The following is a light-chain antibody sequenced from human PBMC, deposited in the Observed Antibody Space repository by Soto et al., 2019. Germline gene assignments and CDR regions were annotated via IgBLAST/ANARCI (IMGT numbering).Light chain of an antibody. Sequence: EIVLTQSPATLSLSPGERATLSCKASHNFNTYIAWYQHKPGQAPRLLIYDASNRATALPPRFSGSGSGTDFTFTISSLEPEDSGVYYCQQRINWPLTFGGGTKVDIK. CDR3: QQRINWPLT. CDR1: HNFNTY. CDR2: DAS. V-gene: IGKV3-11*01. J-gene: IGKJ4*01.